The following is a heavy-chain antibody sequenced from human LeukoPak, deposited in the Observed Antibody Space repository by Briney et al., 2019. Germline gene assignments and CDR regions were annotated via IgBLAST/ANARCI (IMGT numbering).Heavy chain of an antibody. V-gene: IGHV3-48*01. CDR1: GFTFSSYS. J-gene: IGHJ4*02. D-gene: IGHD1-26*01. CDR2: ISSSSSTI. CDR3: AKDLGSVGATTPFDY. Sequence: PGGSLRLSCAASGFTFSSYSMNWVRQAPGKGLEWVSYISSSSSTIYYADSVKGRFTISRDNAKSSLYLQMNSLRAEDTAVYYCAKDLGSVGATTPFDYWGQGTLVTVSS.